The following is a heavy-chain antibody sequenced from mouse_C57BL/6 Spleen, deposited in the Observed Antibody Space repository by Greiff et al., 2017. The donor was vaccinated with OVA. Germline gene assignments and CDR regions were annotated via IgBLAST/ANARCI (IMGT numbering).Heavy chain of an antibody. J-gene: IGHJ2*01. CDR1: GFTFSDYG. CDR2: ISSGSSTI. V-gene: IGHV5-17*01. Sequence: EVHLVESGGGLVKPGGSLKLSCAASGFTFSDYGMHWVRQAPEKGLEWVAYISSGSSTIYYADTVKGRFTISRDNAKTTLFLQMPSLRSEDTAMYYCAGGDCDYWGQGTTLTVSS. CDR3: AGGDCDY.